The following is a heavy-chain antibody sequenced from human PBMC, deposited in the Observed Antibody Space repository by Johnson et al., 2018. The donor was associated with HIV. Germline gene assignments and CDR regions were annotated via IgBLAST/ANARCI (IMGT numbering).Heavy chain of an antibody. CDR3: ARGPHEVVVVAATSAFDI. J-gene: IGHJ3*02. CDR1: GFTFSTYA. Sequence: VQLVESGGGVVQPGRSLRLSCAASGFTFSTYAMSWVRQAPEKGLEWVSSISGSGGTTYYADSVKGRFTISRDNSKNTLYLQMNSLRAEDTAVYYCARGPHEVVVVAATSAFDIWGQGTMVTVSS. V-gene: IGHV3-23*04. CDR2: ISGSGGTT. D-gene: IGHD2-15*01.